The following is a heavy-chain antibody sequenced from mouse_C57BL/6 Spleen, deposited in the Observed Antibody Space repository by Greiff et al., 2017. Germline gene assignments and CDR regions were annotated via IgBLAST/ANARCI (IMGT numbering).Heavy chain of an antibody. CDR2: INYDGSST. V-gene: IGHV5-16*01. J-gene: IGHJ2*01. Sequence: EVKLVESEGGLVQPGSSMKLSCTASGFTFSDYYMAWVRQVPDKGLEWVANINYDGSSTYYLDSLKSRFIISRDNAKNILYLQMSSLKSEDTATYYCARDRGPWDAFDDWGQGTTLTVSS. D-gene: IGHD4-1*01. CDR3: ARDRGPWDAFDD. CDR1: GFTFSDYY.